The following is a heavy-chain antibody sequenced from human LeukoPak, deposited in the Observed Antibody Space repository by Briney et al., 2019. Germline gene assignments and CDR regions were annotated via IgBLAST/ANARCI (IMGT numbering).Heavy chain of an antibody. CDR3: ARTPSQPITMMMNY. CDR2: ISYDGSNK. CDR1: GFTFSSYA. V-gene: IGHV3-30-3*01. J-gene: IGHJ4*02. D-gene: IGHD3-22*01. Sequence: PGGSLRLSCAASGFTFSSYAMHWVRQAPGKGLEWVAVISYDGSNKYYADSVKGRFTISRDNSKNTLYLQMNSLRAEDTAVYYCARTPSQPITMMMNYWGQGTLVTVSS.